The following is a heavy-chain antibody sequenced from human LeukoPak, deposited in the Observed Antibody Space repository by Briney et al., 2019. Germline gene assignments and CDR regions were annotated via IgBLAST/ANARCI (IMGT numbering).Heavy chain of an antibody. J-gene: IGHJ4*02. D-gene: IGHD6-13*01. CDR3: ARVGIAATPGGFDY. CDR1: GGSISSYY. Sequence: SETLSLTCTVSGGSISSYYWSWLRQPAGKGLEWIGRIYTSGSTNYNPSLKSRVTMSVDTSKNQFSLKLSSVTAADTAVYYCARVGIAATPGGFDYWGQGTLVTVSS. V-gene: IGHV4-4*07. CDR2: IYTSGST.